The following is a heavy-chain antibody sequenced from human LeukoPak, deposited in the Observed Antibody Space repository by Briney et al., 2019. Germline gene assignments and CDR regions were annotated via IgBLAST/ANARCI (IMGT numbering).Heavy chain of an antibody. J-gene: IGHJ4*01. CDR1: GFTFSSYS. D-gene: IGHD2-15*01. V-gene: IGHV3-21*01. CDR2: ISSSSSYI. Sequence: PGGSLRPSCAASGFTFSSYSMNWVRQAPGKGLEWVSSISSSSSYIYYADSVKGRFTISRDNAKNSLYLQMNSLRAEDTAVYYCARDAVVATDYWGQGTLVTVSS. CDR3: ARDAVVATDY.